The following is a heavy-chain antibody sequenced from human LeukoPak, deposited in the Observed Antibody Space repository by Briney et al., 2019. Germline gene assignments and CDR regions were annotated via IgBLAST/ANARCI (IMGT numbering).Heavy chain of an antibody. CDR3: ARGIAAAGTTIWFDP. J-gene: IGHJ5*02. Sequence: VASVKVSCKASGYTFTSYDINWVRQATGQGLEWMGWMNPNSGNTGYAQKFQGRVTMTRNTSISTAYMELSSLRSEDTAVYYCARGIAAAGTTIWFDPWGQGTLVTVSS. CDR1: GYTFTSYD. V-gene: IGHV1-8*01. D-gene: IGHD6-13*01. CDR2: MNPNSGNT.